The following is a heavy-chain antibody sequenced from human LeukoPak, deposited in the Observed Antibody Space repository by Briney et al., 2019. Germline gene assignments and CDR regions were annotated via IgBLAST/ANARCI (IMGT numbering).Heavy chain of an antibody. CDR2: ISSSSSYI. CDR1: GFTFSTYS. CDR3: ASGDYGDYAGPSGY. J-gene: IGHJ4*02. D-gene: IGHD4-17*01. Sequence: PGGSLRLSCAASGFTFSTYSMNWARQAPGKGLEWVSSISSSSSYIYYADSVKGRFTISRDNAKNSLYLQMNSLRADDTAVYYCASGDYGDYAGPSGYWGQGTLVTVSS. V-gene: IGHV3-21*01.